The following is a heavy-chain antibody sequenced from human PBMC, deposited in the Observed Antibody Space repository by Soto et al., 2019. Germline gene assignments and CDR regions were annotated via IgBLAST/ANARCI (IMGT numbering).Heavy chain of an antibody. V-gene: IGHV3-23*01. D-gene: IGHD2-2*01. CDR2: ISSGGGSP. CDR3: VKGDGRIVPRHFDC. J-gene: IGHJ4*02. Sequence: EMQLLESGGGLVQPGESLRLSCAASGFTFSDYAMNWVRQAPGKGLEWVSAISSGGGSPYYADSVKGRFTISRNNSKNTLFLQMNSLRAEDTAVYYCVKGDGRIVPRHFDCWGQGTLVTVSS. CDR1: GFTFSDYA.